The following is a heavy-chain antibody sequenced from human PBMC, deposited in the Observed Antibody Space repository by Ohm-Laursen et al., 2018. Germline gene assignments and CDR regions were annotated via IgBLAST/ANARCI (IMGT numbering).Heavy chain of an antibody. J-gene: IGHJ5*02. CDR1: GYTFTGYY. Sequence: ASVKVSCKSSGYTFTGYYMHWVRQAPGQGLEWMGWINPNSGGTNYAQKFQGRVTMTRDTSISTAYMELSRLRSDDTAVHYCASGDNDSSGYLEDWFDPWGQGTLVTVSS. CDR3: ASGDNDSSGYLEDWFDP. V-gene: IGHV1-2*02. CDR2: INPNSGGT. D-gene: IGHD3-22*01.